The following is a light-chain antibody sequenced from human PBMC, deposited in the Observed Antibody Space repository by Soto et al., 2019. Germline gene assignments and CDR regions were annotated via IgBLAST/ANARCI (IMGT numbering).Light chain of an antibody. J-gene: IGLJ2*01. CDR1: SSDGGGYNY. V-gene: IGLV2-14*01. CDR3: SSYTSSSTLL. CDR2: DVS. Sequence: QSALTQPASVSGSPGQSITISCTGTSSDGGGYNYVSWYQQHPGKAPKLMIYDVSNRPSGVSNRFSGSKSGNTASLTISGIQAEDEADYYCSSYTSSSTLLFGGGTKLTVL.